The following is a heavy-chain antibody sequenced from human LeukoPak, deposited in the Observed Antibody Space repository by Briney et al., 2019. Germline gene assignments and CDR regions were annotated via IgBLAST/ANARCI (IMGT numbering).Heavy chain of an antibody. CDR2: ISSSGSTI. CDR3: ATMGYDFWSGYWPDY. V-gene: IGHV3-48*03. D-gene: IGHD3-3*01. J-gene: IGHJ4*02. Sequence: GGSLRLSCAASGFTFSSYEMNWVRRAPGKGLEWVSYISSSGSTIYYADSVKGRFTISRDNSKNTLYLQIDSLGAEDTAEYYCATMGYDFWSGYWPDYWGQGTLVTVSS. CDR1: GFTFSSYE.